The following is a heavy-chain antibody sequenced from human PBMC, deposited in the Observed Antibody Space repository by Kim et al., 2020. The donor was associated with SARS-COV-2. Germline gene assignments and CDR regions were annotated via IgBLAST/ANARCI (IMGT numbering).Heavy chain of an antibody. CDR2: IWYDGSNK. D-gene: IGHD5-12*01. J-gene: IGHJ4*02. CDR1: GFTFSSYG. V-gene: IGHV3-33*06. Sequence: GGSLRLSCAASGFTFSSYGMHWVRQAPGKGLEWVAVIWYDGSNKYYADSVKGRFTISRDNSKSTLYLQMNSLRAEDTAVYYCAKAGGGYSGYYFDYWGQGTLVTVSS. CDR3: AKAGGGYSGYYFDY.